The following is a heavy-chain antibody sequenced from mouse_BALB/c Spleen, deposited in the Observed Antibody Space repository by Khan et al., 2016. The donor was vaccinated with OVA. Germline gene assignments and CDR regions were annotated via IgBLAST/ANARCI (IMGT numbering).Heavy chain of an antibody. V-gene: IGHV5-17*02. Sequence: EVELVESGGGLVQSGGSRKLSCAASGFTFTSYGMHWIRQAPEKGLEWVAYISSDSNTIYYADTVKGRFTISSDNPKNTLFLQMTSLRSGDTAMDFCATSYFYGYYIDYWGQGTTLTVSS. J-gene: IGHJ2*01. CDR1: GFTFTSYG. D-gene: IGHD1-1*01. CDR2: ISSDSNTI. CDR3: ATSYFYGYYIDY.